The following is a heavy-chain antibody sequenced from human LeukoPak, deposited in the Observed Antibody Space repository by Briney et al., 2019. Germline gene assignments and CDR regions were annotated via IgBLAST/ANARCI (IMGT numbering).Heavy chain of an antibody. CDR1: GFTLSSYW. Sequence: GGSLRLSCVASGFTLSSYWMSWVRQAPGKGLEWVTSISYDGSKKFHADSVRGRFTISRDNSKSTLDLQMDSLRDEDTAVYFCVRDWGFDYWGQGTLVTVSS. V-gene: IGHV3-30*03. CDR2: ISYDGSKK. D-gene: IGHD3-16*01. CDR3: VRDWGFDY. J-gene: IGHJ4*02.